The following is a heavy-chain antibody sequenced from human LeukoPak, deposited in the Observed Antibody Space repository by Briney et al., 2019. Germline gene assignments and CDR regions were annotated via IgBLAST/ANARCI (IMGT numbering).Heavy chain of an antibody. Sequence: ASVKVSCKASGYTFTDYYMHWVRQAPGQRPEWIGWINAGNGNTKYSQKFQGRVTITRDTSASTAYMELSSLTSEDTAVYYCARGPRAAADDYWGRGTLVTVSS. CDR3: ARGPRAAADDY. CDR1: GYTFTDYY. CDR2: INAGNGNT. V-gene: IGHV1-3*01. D-gene: IGHD6-13*01. J-gene: IGHJ4*02.